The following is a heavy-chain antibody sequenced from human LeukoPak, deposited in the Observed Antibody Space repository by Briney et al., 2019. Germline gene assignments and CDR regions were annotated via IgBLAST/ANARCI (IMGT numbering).Heavy chain of an antibody. J-gene: IGHJ4*02. D-gene: IGHD3-22*01. CDR1: GFTFSRYW. Sequence: GGSLRLSSAASGFTFSRYWMHWVRQAPGKGLVWVSRINSDGSSTSYADSVKGRFTISRDNAKNTLYLQMNSLRAEDTAVYYCARGYYYDSSGPEDYWGQGTLVTVSS. CDR2: INSDGSST. V-gene: IGHV3-74*01. CDR3: ARGYYYDSSGPEDY.